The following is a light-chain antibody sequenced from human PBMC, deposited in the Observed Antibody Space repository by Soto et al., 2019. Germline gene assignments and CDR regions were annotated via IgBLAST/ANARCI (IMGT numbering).Light chain of an antibody. CDR3: MQTTQFPLT. J-gene: IGKJ4*01. Sequence: DIVLTQTPLSSPVTLGQPASISCRSSQSLVHSDGNTYLNWLQQRPGQPPRLLIYEVSNRFSGVPDRLSGSGAGTEFTLEISRVEAEDVGVYYCMQTTQFPLTFGGGTKVEIK. CDR2: EVS. CDR1: QSLVHSDGNTY. V-gene: IGKV2-24*01.